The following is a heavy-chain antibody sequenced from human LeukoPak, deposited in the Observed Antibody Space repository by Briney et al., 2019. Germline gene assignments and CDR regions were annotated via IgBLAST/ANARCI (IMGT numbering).Heavy chain of an antibody. V-gene: IGHV3-30*18. Sequence: PGGSLRLSCAASGFTFSSCGMHWVRQAPGKGLEWVAFISYDGSSKYYADSVKGRFTISRDNSKNTLYLQMNSLRAEDTAVYYCAKASSNYFDGSGHFDYWGQGILVTVSS. CDR1: GFTFSSCG. CDR3: AKASSNYFDGSGHFDY. J-gene: IGHJ4*02. D-gene: IGHD3-22*01. CDR2: ISYDGSSK.